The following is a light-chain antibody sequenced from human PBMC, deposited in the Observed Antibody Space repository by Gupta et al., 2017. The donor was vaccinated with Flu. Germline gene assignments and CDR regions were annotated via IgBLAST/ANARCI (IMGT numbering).Light chain of an antibody. V-gene: IGLV2-8*01. J-gene: IGLJ2*01. CDR1: SSDVGGYNY. Sequence: QSALTQPPSASGSPGQSVTISCTGTSSDVGGYNYASWYQQHPGKAPKLMIYEVSKRPSGVPDRFSGSKSGNAASLTVSGLQAEDEADYYCSSYADSNNLVFGGGTKLTVL. CDR2: EVS. CDR3: SSYADSNNLV.